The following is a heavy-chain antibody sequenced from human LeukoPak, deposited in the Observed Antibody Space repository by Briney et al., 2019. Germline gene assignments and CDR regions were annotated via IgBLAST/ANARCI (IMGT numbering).Heavy chain of an antibody. CDR3: ARADWPFCKSEICQRKGFYFDL. V-gene: IGHV3-7*01. CDR1: GFTVSSNY. D-gene: IGHD2/OR15-2a*01. CDR2: IKEDGGEK. J-gene: IGHJ4*02. Sequence: GGSLRLSCAASGFTVSSNYMTWVRQAPGKGLEWVASIKEDGGEKYYVDSVKGRFTISRDSARMSMFLQMNSLRDDDTAIYYCARADWPFCKSEICQRKGFYFDLWGQGTPVTVSS.